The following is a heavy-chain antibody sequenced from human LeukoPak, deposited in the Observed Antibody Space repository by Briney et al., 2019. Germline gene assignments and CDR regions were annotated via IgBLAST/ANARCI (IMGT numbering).Heavy chain of an antibody. CDR3: AKADSSSWSYYYYYYGRDV. Sequence: GGSLRLSCAASGFTFSSYAMSWVRQAPGKGLEWVSAISGSGGSTYYADSVKGRFTISRDNSKNTLYLQMNSLRAEDTAVYYCAKADSSSWSYYYYYYGRDVWGQGTTVTVSS. CDR1: GFTFSSYA. J-gene: IGHJ6*02. CDR2: ISGSGGST. D-gene: IGHD6-13*01. V-gene: IGHV3-23*01.